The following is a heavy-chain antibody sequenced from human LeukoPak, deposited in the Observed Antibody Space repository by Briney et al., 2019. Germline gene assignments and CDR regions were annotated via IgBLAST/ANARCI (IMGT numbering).Heavy chain of an antibody. CDR2: MNPNSGNT. J-gene: IGHJ4*02. CDR3: AKLRADYGEDY. V-gene: IGHV1-8*01. Sequence: GAAVKVSCKASGYTFTSYDINWVRQATGQGLEWMGWMNPNSGNTGYAQKFQGRVTMTRNTSISTAYMELSSLRAEDTAVYYCAKLRADYGEDYWGQGTLVTVST. D-gene: IGHD4-17*01. CDR1: GYTFTSYD.